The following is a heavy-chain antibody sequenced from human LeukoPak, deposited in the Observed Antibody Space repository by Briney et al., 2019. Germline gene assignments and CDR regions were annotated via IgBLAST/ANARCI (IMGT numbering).Heavy chain of an antibody. Sequence: SETLSLTCSVSGGSVTSGGFYWGWLRQPPGKGPEWIATIYYYNPSLQSRVTISIDTSKNQFSLRLTSVTAADTAVYHCARHSGSGSLSRPFDPWGQGTLVTVSS. D-gene: IGHD3-10*01. J-gene: IGHJ5*02. CDR2: IYY. V-gene: IGHV4-39*01. CDR1: GGSVTSGGFY. CDR3: ARHSGSGSLSRPFDP.